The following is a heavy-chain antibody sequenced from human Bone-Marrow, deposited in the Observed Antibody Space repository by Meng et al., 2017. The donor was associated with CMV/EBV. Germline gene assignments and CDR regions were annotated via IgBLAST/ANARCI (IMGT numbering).Heavy chain of an antibody. Sequence: GESLKISCAASGFTFSSYGMHWVRQAPGKGLEWVAFIRYDGSNKYYADSVKGRFTISRDNSKNTLYLQMNSLGAEDTAVYYCAKCIVAVPAAIHYGMDVWGQGTTVTVSS. CDR1: GFTFSSYG. D-gene: IGHD2-2*01. CDR3: AKCIVAVPAAIHYGMDV. V-gene: IGHV3-30*02. J-gene: IGHJ6*02. CDR2: IRYDGSNK.